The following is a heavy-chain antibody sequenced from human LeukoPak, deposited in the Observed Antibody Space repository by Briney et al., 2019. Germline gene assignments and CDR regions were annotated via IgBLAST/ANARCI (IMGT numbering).Heavy chain of an antibody. CDR2: INHSGST. V-gene: IGHV4-34*01. D-gene: IGHD6-13*01. CDR1: GGSFSGYY. Sequence: SETLSLTCAVYGGSFSGYYWSWIRQPPGKGLEWIGEINHSGSTNYNPSLRSRVTISVDTSKNQFSLKLSSVTAADTAVYYCARRGAAAGTAHFDYWGQGTLVTVSS. J-gene: IGHJ4*02. CDR3: ARRGAAAGTAHFDY.